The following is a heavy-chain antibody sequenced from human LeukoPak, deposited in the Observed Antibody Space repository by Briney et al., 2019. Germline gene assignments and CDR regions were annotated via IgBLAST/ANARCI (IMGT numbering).Heavy chain of an antibody. CDR1: GGSISGYY. CDR3: ARDGRAGSLFAY. D-gene: IGHD6-19*01. V-gene: IGHV4-59*01. CDR2: ISYSGST. Sequence: SETLSLTCTVSGGSISGYYWSWIRQPPGKGLEWVGYISYSGSTNYNPSLKSRVTIPVDTSKNQFPLKLSSVTAADTAIYYCARDGRAGSLFAYWGQGTLVTVSS. J-gene: IGHJ4*02.